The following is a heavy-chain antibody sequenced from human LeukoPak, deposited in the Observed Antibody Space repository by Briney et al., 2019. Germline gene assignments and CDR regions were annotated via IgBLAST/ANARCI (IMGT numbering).Heavy chain of an antibody. CDR2: ISGNGGST. CDR1: GFTFSSYA. V-gene: IGHV3-23*01. D-gene: IGHD6-19*01. J-gene: IGHJ4*02. Sequence: GGSLRLSCAASGFTFSSYAMSWVRQAPGKGLEWVSAISGNGGSTYYADSVKGRFTISRDNSKNTLYLQMNSLRAEDTAVYYCAKPGAVAGTWGFDDWGQGTLVTVSS. CDR3: AKPGAVAGTWGFDD.